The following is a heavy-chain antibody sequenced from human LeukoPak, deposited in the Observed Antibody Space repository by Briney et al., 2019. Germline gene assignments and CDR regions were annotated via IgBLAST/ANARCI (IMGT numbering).Heavy chain of an antibody. CDR1: GYTFTGYY. J-gene: IGHJ4*02. D-gene: IGHD6-19*01. Sequence: ASVKVSCKASGYTFTGYYIHWVRQAPGQGLEWMGWINPNSGGTNYAQKFQGRVTMTRDTSISTAYMELSGLTSDDTAVYYCAGDKAVAGINFFDSWGQGTLVTVSS. V-gene: IGHV1-2*02. CDR3: AGDKAVAGINFFDS. CDR2: INPNSGGT.